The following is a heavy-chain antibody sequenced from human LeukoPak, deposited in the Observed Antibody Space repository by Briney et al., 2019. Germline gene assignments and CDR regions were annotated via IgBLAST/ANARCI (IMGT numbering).Heavy chain of an antibody. J-gene: IGHJ5*02. CDR3: ARDGKLTGSYPFDP. CDR2: ISGSGDST. Sequence: GGSLRLSCAASGFTFSNYAMRWVRQAPGKGLEWVSGISGSGDSTYYADSVKGRFTISRDNSKNTLYLQMNSLRAEDTAVYYCARDGKLTGSYPFDPWGQGTLVTVSS. D-gene: IGHD3-10*01. V-gene: IGHV3-23*01. CDR1: GFTFSNYA.